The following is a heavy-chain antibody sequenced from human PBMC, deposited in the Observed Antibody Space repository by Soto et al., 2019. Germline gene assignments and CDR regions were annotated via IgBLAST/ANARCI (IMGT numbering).Heavy chain of an antibody. CDR2: LYSGGDT. V-gene: IGHV3-66*01. CDR3: AGSSRWPYYFEY. D-gene: IGHD6-13*01. J-gene: IGHJ4*02. Sequence: EVQLVESGGGLVQPGGPLRLSCAASGFAVSSNYMSWVRQARGKGLEWVSVLYSGGDTYYADSVQGRFTISRDNSKNTLYLQMNSLRDGDTAVYYCAGSSRWPYYFEYWGQGTLVTVSS. CDR1: GFAVSSNY.